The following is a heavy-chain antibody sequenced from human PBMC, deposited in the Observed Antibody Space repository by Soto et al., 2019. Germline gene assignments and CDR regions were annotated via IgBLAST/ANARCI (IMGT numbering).Heavy chain of an antibody. V-gene: IGHV3-30-3*01. J-gene: IGHJ4*02. CDR3: ARDKDQYDFWGGTLDS. Sequence: QLVESGGGVVQPERSLRLSCTASNFVFNAYSLHWVRQAPGRGLEWLALISYDGGNKYYADSVKGRFTISRDNSKDTLFLQMNSLRPEDTAVYYCARDKDQYDFWGGTLDSWGQGTLVTVSS. CDR2: ISYDGGNK. D-gene: IGHD3-3*01. CDR1: NFVFNAYS.